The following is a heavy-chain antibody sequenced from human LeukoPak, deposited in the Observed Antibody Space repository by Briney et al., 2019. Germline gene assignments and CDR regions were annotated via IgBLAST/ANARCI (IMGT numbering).Heavy chain of an antibody. CDR1: GYTFTGYY. V-gene: IGHV1-2*02. CDR3: ARDLRIAVAGASYWYFDL. J-gene: IGHJ2*01. D-gene: IGHD6-19*01. CDR2: INPNSGGT. Sequence: ASVKVSCKASGYTFTGYYMHWVRQAPGQGLEWMGWINPNSGGTNYAQKFQGRVTMTRDTSITTAYMELSRLRSDDTAVYYCARDLRIAVAGASYWYFDLWGRGTLVTVSS.